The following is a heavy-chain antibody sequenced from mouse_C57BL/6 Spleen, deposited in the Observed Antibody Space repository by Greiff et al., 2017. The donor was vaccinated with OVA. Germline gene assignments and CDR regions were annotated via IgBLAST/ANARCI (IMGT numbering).Heavy chain of an antibody. CDR1: GFNIKNTY. Sequence: EVKLMESVAELVRPGASVKLSCTASGFNIKNTYMHWVKQRPEQGLEWIGRIDPANGNTKYAPKFQGKATITADTSSNTAYLQLSSLTSEDTAIYYCARASFITTVVATWDWYFDVWGTGTTVTVSS. D-gene: IGHD1-1*01. CDR3: ARASFITTVVATWDWYFDV. CDR2: IDPANGNT. V-gene: IGHV14-3*01. J-gene: IGHJ1*03.